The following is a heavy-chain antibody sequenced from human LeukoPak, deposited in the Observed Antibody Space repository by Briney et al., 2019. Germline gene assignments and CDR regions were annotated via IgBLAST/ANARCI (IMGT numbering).Heavy chain of an antibody. D-gene: IGHD5-18*01. CDR3: AKRGHSYGDFDY. CDR1: GYTFTIYD. Sequence: ASVTVSCTASGYTFTIYDINWVRPATGQGLEWMGWMNPNSDNTGYAQKFQGRVTMTRNTSISTAYMELSSLRSEDTAVYYCAKRGHSYGDFDYWGQGTLVTVSS. CDR2: MNPNSDNT. V-gene: IGHV1-8*01. J-gene: IGHJ4*02.